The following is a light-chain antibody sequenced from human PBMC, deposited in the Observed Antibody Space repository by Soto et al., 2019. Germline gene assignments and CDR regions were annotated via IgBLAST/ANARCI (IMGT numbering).Light chain of an antibody. CDR2: GAS. Sequence: EIVWTQSPGTRSLSPGERATLSCRASQSVSSSYLAWYQQKPGQAPRLLIYGASSRATGVPDRFSGSGSGTDFTLTISRLGPEDFAVYYCQQYGASLLTFGGGTKVDIK. CDR3: QQYGASLLT. V-gene: IGKV3-20*01. J-gene: IGKJ4*01. CDR1: QSVSSSY.